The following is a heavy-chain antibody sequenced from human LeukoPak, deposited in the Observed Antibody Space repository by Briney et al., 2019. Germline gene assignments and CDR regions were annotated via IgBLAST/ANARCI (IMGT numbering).Heavy chain of an antibody. V-gene: IGHV3-53*01. CDR2: IYSGGSA. J-gene: IGHJ4*02. D-gene: IGHD6-13*01. CDR1: WSTVSSNY. Sequence: GGSLRLPCAASWSTVSSNYMSWVRQAPGKGLEWVSVIYSGGSAYYADSVKGRFTISRDNSKSTLYLQMNNLRAEDTAVYYCARDDRAAAGTDYWGQGTLVTVSS. CDR3: ARDDRAAAGTDY.